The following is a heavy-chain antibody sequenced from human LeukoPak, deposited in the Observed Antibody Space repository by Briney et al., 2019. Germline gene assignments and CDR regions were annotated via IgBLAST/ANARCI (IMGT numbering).Heavy chain of an antibody. Sequence: ASVKVSCKASGYTLTGYYMHWERQAPGQGLEWMGWINPNSGGTNYAQKFQGRVTMTRDTSISTAYMELSRLTSDDTAVYYCARALTGGYDHFDYWGQGMLVTVSS. CDR3: ARALTGGYDHFDY. CDR2: INPNSGGT. J-gene: IGHJ4*02. D-gene: IGHD5-12*01. CDR1: GYTLTGYY. V-gene: IGHV1-2*02.